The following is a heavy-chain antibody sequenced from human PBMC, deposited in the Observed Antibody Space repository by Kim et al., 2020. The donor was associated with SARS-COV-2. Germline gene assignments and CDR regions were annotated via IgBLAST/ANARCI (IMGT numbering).Heavy chain of an antibody. CDR1: GFTLSDYD. CDR3: ARDQGTMVRGLKGFDP. D-gene: IGHD3-10*01. CDR2: ITSSGNTI. J-gene: IGHJ5*02. Sequence: GGSLRLSCAASGFTLSDYDMTWIRQTPGKGLEWVSYITSSGNTIYYADSVKGRFTLSRDDAKNSLYLQMNSLRAEDTAVYYCARDQGTMVRGLKGFDPWGQGTLVTVFS. V-gene: IGHV3-11*01.